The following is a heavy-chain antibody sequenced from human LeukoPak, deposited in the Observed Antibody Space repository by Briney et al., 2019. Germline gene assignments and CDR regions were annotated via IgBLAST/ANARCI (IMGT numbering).Heavy chain of an antibody. CDR3: ASEGDYYYGMDV. Sequence: GPVKASCKASGYTFTRYAINWVGQATAHALGWVGWMNPNSGNTGYAQKFHGRVTMTRYTSISTAYRELSSLRSEDAAVYYCASEGDYYYGMDVWGQGTTVTVSS. V-gene: IGHV1-8*01. CDR2: MNPNSGNT. D-gene: IGHD2-21*01. CDR1: GYTFTRYA. J-gene: IGHJ6*02.